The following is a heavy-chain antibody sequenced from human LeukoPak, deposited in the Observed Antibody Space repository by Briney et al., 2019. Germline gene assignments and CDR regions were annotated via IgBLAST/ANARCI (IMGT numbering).Heavy chain of an antibody. J-gene: IGHJ4*02. D-gene: IGHD4-17*01. Sequence: GGSLRLSCAASGSTFSKYAMSWVRQAPGKGLEWVSAISGSDGNTFYADSVKGRFTISRDNSKNTLSLQMNNLRAEDTALYYCARDSSVPYGITDWGQGTLVTVSS. CDR2: ISGSDGNT. CDR1: GSTFSKYA. V-gene: IGHV3-23*01. CDR3: ARDSSVPYGITD.